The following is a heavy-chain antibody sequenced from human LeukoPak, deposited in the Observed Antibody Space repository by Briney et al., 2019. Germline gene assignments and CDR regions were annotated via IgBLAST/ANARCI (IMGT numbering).Heavy chain of an antibody. J-gene: IGHJ4*02. CDR3: ARRRDFIDY. Sequence: GGSLRLSCAVSGITLSNYGMSWVRQAPGKGLEWVAGISGSGGSTNYADSVKGRFSISRDNPKNTLYLQMNSLRAEDTAVYYCARRRDFIDYWGQGTLVTVSS. D-gene: IGHD3/OR15-3a*01. CDR2: ISGSGGST. CDR1: GITLSNYG. V-gene: IGHV3-23*01.